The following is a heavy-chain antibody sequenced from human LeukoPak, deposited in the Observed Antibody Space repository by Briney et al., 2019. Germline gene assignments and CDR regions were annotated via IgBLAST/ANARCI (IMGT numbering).Heavy chain of an antibody. V-gene: IGHV3-30*18. CDR3: AKARGTYYHDSSLDY. J-gene: IGHJ4*02. CDR1: GFTFSSYG. Sequence: GGSLRLSCAASGFTFSSYGMHWVRQAPGKGLEWVAVISYDGSNKYYADSVKGRFTISRDNSKNTLYLQMNSLRAEDTAVYYCAKARGTYYHDSSLDYWGQGTLVTVSS. D-gene: IGHD3-22*01. CDR2: ISYDGSNK.